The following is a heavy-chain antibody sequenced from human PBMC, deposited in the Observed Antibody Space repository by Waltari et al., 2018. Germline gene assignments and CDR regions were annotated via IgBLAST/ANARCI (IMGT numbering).Heavy chain of an antibody. CDR1: GFTFSRYA. CDR3: ARQLGSCSDGTCFFDH. V-gene: IGHV3-23*01. D-gene: IGHD2-15*01. Sequence: EVQLLESGGALLQPGGSLRLSGAASGFTFSRYALSWVRQTPGKGLEWVSAVSGAADYTYYADSVKGRFTVSRDNSKNTLYLQMNSLRGDDTAVYYCARQLGSCSDGTCFFDHWGQGTLVTVSS. J-gene: IGHJ4*02. CDR2: VSGAADYT.